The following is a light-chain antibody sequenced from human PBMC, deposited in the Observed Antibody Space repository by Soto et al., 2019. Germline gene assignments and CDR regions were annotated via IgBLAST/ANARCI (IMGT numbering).Light chain of an antibody. J-gene: IGKJ4*01. CDR2: VAS. CDR3: QQGSTYPT. CDR1: QSVSNY. V-gene: IGKV1-39*01. Sequence: IQMTQSPSSLSASVGDKVTITCRAGQSVSNYVNWYQHKPGKPPNLLIYVASSLQSGVPSRFSGSGSGTDFTLTISSLQPEDVATYYCQQGSTYPTFGGGTKLEIK.